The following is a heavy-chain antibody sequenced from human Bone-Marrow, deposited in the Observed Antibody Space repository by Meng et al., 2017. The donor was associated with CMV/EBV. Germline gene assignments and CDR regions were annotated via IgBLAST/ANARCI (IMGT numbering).Heavy chain of an antibody. CDR1: GFTFSDYY. Sequence: GGSLRLSCTASGFTFSDYYMSWIRQAPGKGLEWVSYISSSGSTIYYADSVKGRFTISRDNAKNSLYLQMNSLRAEDTAVYYCARSVVTPFYFDYWGQGTLVTVSS. CDR3: ARSVVTPFYFDY. D-gene: IGHD4-23*01. V-gene: IGHV3-11*01. CDR2: ISSSGSTI. J-gene: IGHJ4*02.